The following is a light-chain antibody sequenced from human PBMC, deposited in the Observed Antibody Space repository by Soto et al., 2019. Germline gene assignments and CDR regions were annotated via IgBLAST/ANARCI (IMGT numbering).Light chain of an antibody. CDR3: SSNTRSSTLDVI. J-gene: IGLJ2*01. CDR2: DVT. CDR1: SSDDAAYNY. V-gene: IGLV2-14*03. Sequence: QSVRTQPASVSGSPGQSITISCTGTSSDDAAYNYVSWYQQHPGKAPKLIIYDVTYRPSGVSNRFSGSKSGNTASLTISGLQPEDEADYYCSSNTRSSTLDVIFGGGTKLTVL.